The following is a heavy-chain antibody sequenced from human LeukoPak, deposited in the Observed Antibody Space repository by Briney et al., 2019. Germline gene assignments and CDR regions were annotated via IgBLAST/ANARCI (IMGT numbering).Heavy chain of an antibody. CDR1: GFTFSNYA. CDR2: ISGSGGST. J-gene: IGHJ4*02. D-gene: IGHD6-6*01. CDR3: ANSYTSSSRTPFAS. Sequence: VGSLRLSCAASGFTFSNYAMTWVRQTPGEGRGWVSSISGSGGSTYYADSVKGRFTISRDNSKNTVFLPLNRLRAEDTALYYCANSYTSSSRTPFASWGQGTLVTVSS. V-gene: IGHV3-23*01.